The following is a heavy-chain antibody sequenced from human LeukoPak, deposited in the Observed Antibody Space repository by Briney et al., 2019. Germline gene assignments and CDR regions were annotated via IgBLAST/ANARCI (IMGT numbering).Heavy chain of an antibody. CDR1: GGSISINNW. Sequence: PSETLSLTCAVSGGSISINNWWSWVRQPPGKGLEWIGEVYQSGSTNYNPSLKSRVTVSVDKSKNQFSLRLRSVTAADTAIYYCARGRAIKIWDRYFDSWGQGTLVTVSS. CDR3: ARGRAIKIWDRYFDS. D-gene: IGHD5-12*01. J-gene: IGHJ4*02. CDR2: VYQSGST. V-gene: IGHV4-4*02.